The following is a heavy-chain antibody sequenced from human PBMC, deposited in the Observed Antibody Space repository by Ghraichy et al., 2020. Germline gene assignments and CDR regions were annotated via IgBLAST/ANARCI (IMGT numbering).Heavy chain of an antibody. CDR2: ISGSGGST. J-gene: IGHJ3*02. CDR3: AKSRRDYGDYGDAFDI. V-gene: IGHV3-23*01. D-gene: IGHD4-17*01. CDR1: GFTFSSYA. Sequence: GESLNISCAASGFTFSSYAMSWVRQAPGKGLEWVSAISGSGGSTYYADSVKGRFTISRDNSKNTLYLQMNSLRAEDTAVYYCAKSRRDYGDYGDAFDIWGQGTMVTVSS.